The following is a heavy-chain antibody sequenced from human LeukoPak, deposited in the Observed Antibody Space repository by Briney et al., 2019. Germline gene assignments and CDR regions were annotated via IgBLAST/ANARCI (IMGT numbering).Heavy chain of an antibody. D-gene: IGHD3-22*01. CDR1: GYTFSGYY. J-gene: IGHJ1*01. V-gene: IGHV1-2*02. CDR3: ARGYYDSSDYEYFQH. Sequence: ASVKVSCKASGYTFSGYYLHWVRQAPGQGLEWMGWINPNSGGTNSAQKFQGRVTMTRDTSIITAYMELSRLRSDDTAVYFCARGYYDSSDYEYFQHWGQGTLATVSS. CDR2: INPNSGGT.